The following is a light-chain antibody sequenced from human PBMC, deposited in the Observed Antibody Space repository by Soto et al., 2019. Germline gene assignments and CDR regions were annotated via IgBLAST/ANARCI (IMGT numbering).Light chain of an antibody. CDR1: QSISSY. J-gene: IGKJ5*01. V-gene: IGKV1-33*01. CDR2: DAS. CDR3: RQYYNVPIT. Sequence: DIQMTQSPSSLSASVGDRVTITCRASQSISSYLNWYQQKPGKAPKLLILDASSLDTGVPSRFSGSGSGTDFTFTISSLQSEDIATYYCRQYYNVPITFGQGTRLEIK.